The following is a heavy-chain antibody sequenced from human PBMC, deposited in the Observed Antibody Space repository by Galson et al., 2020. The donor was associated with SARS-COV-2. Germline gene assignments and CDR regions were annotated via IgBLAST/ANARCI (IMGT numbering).Heavy chain of an antibody. CDR2: IRSKIYGGTT. CDR3: TRGVRLDS. J-gene: IGHJ4*02. V-gene: IGHV3-49*04. CDR1: VDYG. Sequence: GGSLRLSCIGVDYGMSWVRQAPGKGLEWVGSIRSKIYGGTTEYAASVRGRFTISGDDSRRIAYLQMNSLKTEDTAIYYCTRGVRLDSWGQGTLVTVSS.